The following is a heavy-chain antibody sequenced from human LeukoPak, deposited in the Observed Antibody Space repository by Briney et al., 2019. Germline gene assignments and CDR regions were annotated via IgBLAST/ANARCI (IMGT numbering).Heavy chain of an antibody. V-gene: IGHV3-15*01. CDR1: GFTFSNAW. J-gene: IGHJ4*02. Sequence: GGSLRLSCAASGFTFSNAWMSWVRQAPGKGLEWVGRIKSKTDGGTTDYAAPVKGRFTISRDDSKNTLYLQMNSLKTEDTAVYYCPTENPYCGGDCYSYYFDFWGQGALVTVSS. CDR3: PTENPYCGGDCYSYYFDF. D-gene: IGHD2-21*01. CDR2: IKSKTDGGTT.